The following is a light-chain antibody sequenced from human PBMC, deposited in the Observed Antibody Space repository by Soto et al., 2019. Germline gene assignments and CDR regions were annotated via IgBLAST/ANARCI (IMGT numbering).Light chain of an antibody. CDR2: GAS. Sequence: EIVLTQSPGTLSLSPGERATLSCRASQRVSSRYLAWYQQKPGQAPRLLMYGASSRATGIPDRFSGSRSGTDFTLTISRLEPEDFAVYYCQQYGSSPPYTFGQGNKLEIK. CDR1: QRVSSRY. V-gene: IGKV3-20*01. CDR3: QQYGSSPPYT. J-gene: IGKJ2*01.